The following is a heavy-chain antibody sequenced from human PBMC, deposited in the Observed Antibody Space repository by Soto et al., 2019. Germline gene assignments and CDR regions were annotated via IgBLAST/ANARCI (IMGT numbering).Heavy chain of an antibody. CDR3: ARESVGDLLKPYYFDY. Sequence: GGSLRLSCAASGFTFSSYSMNWVRQAPGKGLEWVSSISSSSSYIYYADSVKGRFTISRDNAKNSLYLQMNSLRAKDTAVYYCARESVGDLLKPYYFDYWGQGTLVTVSS. D-gene: IGHD4-17*01. J-gene: IGHJ4*02. V-gene: IGHV3-21*01. CDR2: ISSSSSYI. CDR1: GFTFSSYS.